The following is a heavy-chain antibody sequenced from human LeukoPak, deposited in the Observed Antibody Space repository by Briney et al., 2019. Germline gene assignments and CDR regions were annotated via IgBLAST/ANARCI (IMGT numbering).Heavy chain of an antibody. V-gene: IGHV3-48*03. J-gene: IGHJ4*02. CDR3: ATDFDR. Sequence: PGGSLRLSCAASGFTFSSFEMNWVRQAPGKGLEWVSKISSSGSTIYYADSVRGRFTVSRDNAKNLLYLQMNSLRAEDTAVYYCATDFDRWGQGTVVTVSS. CDR1: GFTFSSFE. CDR2: ISSSGSTI.